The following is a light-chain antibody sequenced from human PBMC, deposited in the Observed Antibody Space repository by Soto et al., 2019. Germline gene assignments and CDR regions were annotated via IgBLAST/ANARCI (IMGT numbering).Light chain of an antibody. J-gene: IGLJ1*01. V-gene: IGLV2-14*01. Sequence: QSVLTQPASVSGSPGQSITISCTGTSSDVGGYNYVSWYQQHPGKAPKLMIYEVSNRPSGVSNRFSGSKSGNTASLTISGLQAEDEADDYCSSSTSSSTPYVFGTGTKVTVL. CDR1: SSDVGGYNY. CDR3: SSSTSSSTPYV. CDR2: EVS.